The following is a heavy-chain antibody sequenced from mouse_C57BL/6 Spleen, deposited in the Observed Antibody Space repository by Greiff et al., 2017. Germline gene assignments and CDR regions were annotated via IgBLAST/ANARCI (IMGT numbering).Heavy chain of an antibody. CDR3: ATMVKEAWFAY. V-gene: IGHV5-17*01. Sequence: EVKLQESGGGLVKPGGSLKLSCAASGFTFSDYGMHWVRQAPEKGLEWVAYISSGSSTIYYADTVKGRFTISRDNAKNTLFLQMTSLRSEDTAMYYCATMVKEAWFAYWGQGTLVTVSA. J-gene: IGHJ3*01. CDR2: ISSGSSTI. D-gene: IGHD2-1*01. CDR1: GFTFSDYG.